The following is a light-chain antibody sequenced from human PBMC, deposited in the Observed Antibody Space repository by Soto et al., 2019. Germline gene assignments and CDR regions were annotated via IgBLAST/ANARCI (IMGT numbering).Light chain of an antibody. CDR3: QEYNNLPPYT. CDR1: QSVSSN. CDR2: GAS. V-gene: IGKV3-15*01. Sequence: EIVMTQSPATLSVSPGERATLSCRASQSVSSNLAWYQQKPGQAPRLLIYGASTRATGIPARFSGSGSGTEVPLTTSSLQSEDFGVYYRQEYNNLPPYTFCQGTKLEIK. J-gene: IGKJ2*01.